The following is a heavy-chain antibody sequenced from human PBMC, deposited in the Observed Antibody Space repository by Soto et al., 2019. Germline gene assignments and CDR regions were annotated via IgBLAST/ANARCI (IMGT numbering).Heavy chain of an antibody. CDR1: GGSFSGYY. D-gene: IGHD2-2*01. CDR2: INHSGST. J-gene: IGHJ4*02. Sequence: SETLSLTCAVYGGSFSGYYWSWIRQPPGKGLEWIGEINHSGSTNYNPSLKSRVTISVDTSKNQFSLKLSSVTAADTAVYYCARIEVETRYYFDYWGQGTLVTVSS. CDR3: ARIEVETRYYFDY. V-gene: IGHV4-34*01.